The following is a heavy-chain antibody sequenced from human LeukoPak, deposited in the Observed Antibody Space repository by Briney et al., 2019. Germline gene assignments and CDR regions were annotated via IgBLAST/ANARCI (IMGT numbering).Heavy chain of an antibody. CDR3: ARYNTYYYYGMDV. Sequence: GGSLRLSCAASGFTVSSNYMSWVRQAPGKGLEWVSVIYSGGSTYYADSVKGRFTISRDNSKNTLYLQMNSLRAEDTAVYYCARYNTYYYYGMDVWGQGTTVTVSS. D-gene: IGHD1-20*01. J-gene: IGHJ6*02. CDR1: GFTVSSNY. CDR2: IYSGGST. V-gene: IGHV3-66*01.